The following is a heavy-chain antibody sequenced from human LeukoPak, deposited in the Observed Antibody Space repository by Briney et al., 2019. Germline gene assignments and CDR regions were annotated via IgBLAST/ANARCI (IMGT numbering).Heavy chain of an antibody. CDR3: VRREYCSSANCYPVDY. J-gene: IGHJ4*02. V-gene: IGHV5-51*01. D-gene: IGHD2-2*01. Sequence: GASLKISCKGSGYPFSNYWIGWVRQMPGKGLEWMAIIYPGDSDTRYSPSFQGQVTISADKSISTAYLQWSSLKASDTAMYYCVRREYCSSANCYPVDYWGQGTLVTVSS. CDR1: GYPFSNYW. CDR2: IYPGDSDT.